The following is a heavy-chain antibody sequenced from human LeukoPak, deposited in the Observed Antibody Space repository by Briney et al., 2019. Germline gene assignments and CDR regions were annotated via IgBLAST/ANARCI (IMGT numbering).Heavy chain of an antibody. D-gene: IGHD3-10*01. CDR2: IYYSGTT. Sequence: SETLSLTCTVAGGSISSYYWSWIRQPPGKGLEYIGFIYYSGTTKYNPSLKSRATISVDTSKNQFSLKLTSVTAADTAVYYCARPMIRGVKWFDPWGQGTLVTVSS. J-gene: IGHJ5*02. CDR3: ARPMIRGVKWFDP. V-gene: IGHV4-59*01. CDR1: GGSISSYY.